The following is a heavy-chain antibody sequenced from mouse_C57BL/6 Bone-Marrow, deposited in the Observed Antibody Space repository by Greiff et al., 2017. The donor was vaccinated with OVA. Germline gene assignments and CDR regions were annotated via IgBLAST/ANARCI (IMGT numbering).Heavy chain of an antibody. CDR2: IYPRSGNT. CDR3: ARGRLRAY. D-gene: IGHD2-4*01. J-gene: IGHJ2*01. CDR1: GYTFTSYG. Sequence: QVQLKESGAELARPGASVKLSCKASGYTFTSYGISWVKQRTGQGLEWIGEIYPRSGNTYYNEKFKGKATLTADKSSSTAYMELRSLTSEDSAVYFCARGRLRAYWGQGTTLTVSS. V-gene: IGHV1-81*01.